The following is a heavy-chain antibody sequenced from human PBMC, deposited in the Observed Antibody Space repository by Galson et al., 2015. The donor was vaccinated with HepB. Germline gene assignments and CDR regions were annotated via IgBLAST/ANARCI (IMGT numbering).Heavy chain of an antibody. CDR1: GGTFNNYV. CDR2: IIPFFATA. D-gene: IGHD3-22*01. Sequence: SVKVSCKASGGTFNNYVINWVRQAPGQGLEWMGGIIPFFATANYAQKFQGRVTITADESTSTAYMELSSLRSEDTAVYYCVKENYYDTNAYSKTYGFDFWGQGTMVTVSS. CDR3: VKENYYDTNAYSKTYGFDF. J-gene: IGHJ3*01. V-gene: IGHV1-69*13.